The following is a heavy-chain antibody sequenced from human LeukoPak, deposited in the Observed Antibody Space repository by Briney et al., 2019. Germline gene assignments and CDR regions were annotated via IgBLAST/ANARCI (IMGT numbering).Heavy chain of an antibody. Sequence: SQTLSLTCPVSGGSIRGGAYSWSWIRQPPGKGLEWIGYIYHSGSTYYNPSLKSRVTISVDRSKNRFSLKLSSVTAADTAVYYCASFNRDYGDYRFDYWGQGTLVTVSS. CDR3: ASFNRDYGDYRFDY. J-gene: IGHJ4*02. D-gene: IGHD4-17*01. V-gene: IGHV4-30-2*01. CDR1: GGSIRGGAYS. CDR2: IYHSGST.